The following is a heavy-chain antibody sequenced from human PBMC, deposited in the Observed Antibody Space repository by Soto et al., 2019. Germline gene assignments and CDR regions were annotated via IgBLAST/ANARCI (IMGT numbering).Heavy chain of an antibody. CDR2: ISYDGRKK. D-gene: IGHD3-16*01. J-gene: IGHJ6*02. CDR1: GFTFSSYA. CDR3: ARTQLGYNYNYGMEF. Sequence: GGSLRLSCAASGFTFSSYAMHWVRQAPGKGLEGGAVISYDGRKKYSADPVRGRFPTPRDNSKNTLYLQMNSLRAEDTVVYYCARTQLGYNYNYGMEFSGQGTTVTVSS. V-gene: IGHV3-30*04.